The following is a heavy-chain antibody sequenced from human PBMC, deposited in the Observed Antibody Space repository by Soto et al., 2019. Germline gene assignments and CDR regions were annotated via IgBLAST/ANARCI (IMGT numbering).Heavy chain of an antibody. CDR3: ARGDDSGSYSYFDY. Sequence: GGSLRLSCAASGFTFSSYAMHWVRQAPGKGLEWVAVISYDGSNKYYADSVKGRFTISRDNSKNTLYLQMNSLRAEDTAVYYCARGDDSGSYSYFDYWGQGTLVTVSS. J-gene: IGHJ4*02. CDR2: ISYDGSNK. V-gene: IGHV3-30-3*01. D-gene: IGHD1-26*01. CDR1: GFTFSSYA.